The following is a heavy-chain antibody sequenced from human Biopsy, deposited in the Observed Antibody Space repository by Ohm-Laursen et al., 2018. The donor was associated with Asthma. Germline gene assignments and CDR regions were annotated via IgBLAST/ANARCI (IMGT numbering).Heavy chain of an antibody. D-gene: IGHD2-15*01. CDR1: GFSLSPSGGG. Sequence: PTQTPTLTCTFSGFSLSPSGGGVGWIRQPPGKALEWLGNIYWDDDKRYSPSLQSRLTITRDTPKDQVVLTMTNMGPVDTGTYYCVHTLVGLKAFDFWGQGTLVTVSS. CDR2: IYWDDDK. J-gene: IGHJ4*02. CDR3: VHTLVGLKAFDF. V-gene: IGHV2-5*02.